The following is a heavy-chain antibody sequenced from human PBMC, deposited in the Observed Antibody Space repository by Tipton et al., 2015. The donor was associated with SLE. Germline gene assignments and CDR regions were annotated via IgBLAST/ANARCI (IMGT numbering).Heavy chain of an antibody. CDR2: IYHSGST. CDR3: ARVGGSGSGGAFDI. D-gene: IGHD6-19*01. J-gene: IGHJ3*02. Sequence: TLSLTCAVSGYSISSGHYWGWIRQPPGKGLEWIGSIYHSGSTYYNPSLKSRVTISVDTSKNQFSLKLSSVTAADTAVYYCARVGGSGSGGAFDIWGQGTMVTVSS. CDR1: GYSISSGHY. V-gene: IGHV4-38-2*01.